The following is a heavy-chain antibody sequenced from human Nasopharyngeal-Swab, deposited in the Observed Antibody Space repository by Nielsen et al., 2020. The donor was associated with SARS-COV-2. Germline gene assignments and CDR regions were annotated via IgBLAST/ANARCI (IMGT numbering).Heavy chain of an antibody. CDR2: ISWDATSI. V-gene: IGHV3-43*01. CDR3: ARDRSVTSGGYFDS. CDR1: GFTFHDYT. D-gene: IGHD3-10*01. Sequence: GESLKISCAGSGFTFHDYTMHWVRQGPGKGLEWVSLISWDATSIYYADSVKGRFTISRDNSKNSLYLQMSSLSAEDTALYYCARDRSVTSGGYFDSWGQGTLVTVSS. J-gene: IGHJ4*02.